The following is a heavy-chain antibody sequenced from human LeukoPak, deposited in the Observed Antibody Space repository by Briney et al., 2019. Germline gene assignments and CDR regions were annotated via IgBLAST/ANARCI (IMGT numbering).Heavy chain of an antibody. CDR1: GYSFTTYW. Sequence: GESLKISCKGSGYSFTTYWIGWVRQMPGKGLEWMGIIYPGDSDIRYSPSFQGQVTISADTSISTAYLRWSSLKASDTATYYCARHLRYGDYFDYWGQGALVTVSS. J-gene: IGHJ4*02. CDR3: ARHLRYGDYFDY. V-gene: IGHV5-51*01. D-gene: IGHD4-17*01. CDR2: IYPGDSDI.